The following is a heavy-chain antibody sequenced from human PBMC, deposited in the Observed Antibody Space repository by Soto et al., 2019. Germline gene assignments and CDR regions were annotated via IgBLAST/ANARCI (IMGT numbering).Heavy chain of an antibody. CDR2: TYYRSKWYN. D-gene: IGHD3-10*01. CDR3: AIGITMVRGVIIQYFQH. V-gene: IGHV6-1*01. J-gene: IGHJ1*01. Sequence: TCAISGDSVSSNSAAWNWIRQSPSRGLEWLGRTYYRSKWYNDYAVSVKSRITINPDTSKNQFSLQLNSVTPEDTAVYYCAIGITMVRGVIIQYFQHWGQGTLVTVSS. CDR1: GDSVSSNSAA.